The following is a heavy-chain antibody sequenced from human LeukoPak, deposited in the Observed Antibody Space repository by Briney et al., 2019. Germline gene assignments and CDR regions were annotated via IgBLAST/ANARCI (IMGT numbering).Heavy chain of an antibody. J-gene: IGHJ4*02. CDR3: ARGSGVQVWSSLDY. V-gene: IGHV3-21*01. CDR2: ISSSGTYI. Sequence: PGGSVRLSCAASAFPFSTYSMNWVRQAPGKGLEWVSSISSSGTYIYYADSLKGRFTISRDNAKNSLHLQMNSLRAEDTAVYYCARGSGVQVWSSLDYWGQGTLVSVSS. CDR1: AFPFSTYS. D-gene: IGHD5-18*01.